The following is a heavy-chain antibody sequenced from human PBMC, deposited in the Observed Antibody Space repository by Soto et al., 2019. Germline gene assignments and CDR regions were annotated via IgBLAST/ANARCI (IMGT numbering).Heavy chain of an antibody. CDR2: IIPIFGTA. CDR1: GGTFSYYA. V-gene: IGHV1-69*13. Sequence: SVKVSCKASGGTFSYYAINWVRQAPGQGLEWMGGIIPIFGTANYTQKFQGRLAITADESARTAYMELSSLRSDDTAVYYCARWGSGWFQLDPWGQGTLVTVSS. J-gene: IGHJ5*02. D-gene: IGHD6-19*01. CDR3: ARWGSGWFQLDP.